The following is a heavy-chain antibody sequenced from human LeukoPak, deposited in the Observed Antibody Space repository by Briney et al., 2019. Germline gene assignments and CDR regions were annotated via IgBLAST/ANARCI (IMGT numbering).Heavy chain of an antibody. CDR1: GFTFSDYY. Sequence: KPGGSLRLSCAASGFTFSDYYMSWIRQARGKGLEWVSYISSSGGYTNYADSVKGRFTISRDNARNSLYLQMNSLRAEDTAVYYCAGVMAVSGQGGCFDYWGQGALVTVSS. CDR3: AGVMAVSGQGGCFDY. CDR2: ISSSGGYT. D-gene: IGHD6-19*01. V-gene: IGHV3-11*05. J-gene: IGHJ4*02.